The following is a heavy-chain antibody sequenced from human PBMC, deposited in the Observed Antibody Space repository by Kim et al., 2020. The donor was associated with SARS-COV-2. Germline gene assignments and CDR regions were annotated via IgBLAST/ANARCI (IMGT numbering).Heavy chain of an antibody. CDR2: IYYSGST. V-gene: IGHV4-39*01. D-gene: IGHD2-21*01. J-gene: IGHJ2*01. CDR1: GGSISSSSYY. Sequence: SETLSLTCAVSGGSISSSSYYWGWIRQPPGKGLEWIGSIYYSGSTYYNPSLKSRVTISVDTSKNQFSLKLSSVTAADTAVYYCASRGGDWLGFWENWYFDLWGRGTLVTVSS. CDR3: ASRGGDWLGFWENWYFDL.